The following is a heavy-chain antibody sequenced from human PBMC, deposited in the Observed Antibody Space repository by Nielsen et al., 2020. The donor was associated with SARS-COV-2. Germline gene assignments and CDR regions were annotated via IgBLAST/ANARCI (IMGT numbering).Heavy chain of an antibody. CDR2: ISYDGSNK. Sequence: GESLKISCAASGFTFSSYAMHWVRQAPGKGLEWVAVISYDGSNKYYADSVKGRFTISRDNSKNTLYLQMNSLRAEDTAVYYCARDVDTAMVYNWFDPWGQGTLVTVSS. J-gene: IGHJ5*02. CDR1: GFTFSSYA. D-gene: IGHD5-18*01. V-gene: IGHV3-30-3*01. CDR3: ARDVDTAMVYNWFDP.